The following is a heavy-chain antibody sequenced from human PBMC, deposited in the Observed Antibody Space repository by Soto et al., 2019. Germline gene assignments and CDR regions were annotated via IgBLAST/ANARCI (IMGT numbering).Heavy chain of an antibody. V-gene: IGHV1-69*13. CDR3: ARAVAVPADFDF. D-gene: IGHD6-19*01. Sequence: SVKVSCKASGGTFSSYAISWVRQAPGQGLEWMGGIIPIFGTANYAQKFQGRVTITADESTSTAYMELSSLRSEDTAVYYCARAVAVPADFDFWGQGTLVTVSS. J-gene: IGHJ4*02. CDR1: GGTFSSYA. CDR2: IIPIFGTA.